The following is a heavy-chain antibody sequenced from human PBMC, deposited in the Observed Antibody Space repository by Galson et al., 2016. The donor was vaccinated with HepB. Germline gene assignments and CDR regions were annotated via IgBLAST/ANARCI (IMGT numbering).Heavy chain of an antibody. CDR3: SKDVLIFGVVMATGAFDI. J-gene: IGHJ3*02. D-gene: IGHD3-3*02. CDR1: GFTFDDYS. Sequence: SLRLSCAASGFTFDDYSMHWVRQFPGKGLEWVSLVSSDGTTAHYADSVKGRFTVSRDNIRKSLYLQMNSLKTADAAFYYCSKDVLIFGVVMATGAFDIWGHGTVVTVSS. V-gene: IGHV3-43*01. CDR2: VSSDGTTA.